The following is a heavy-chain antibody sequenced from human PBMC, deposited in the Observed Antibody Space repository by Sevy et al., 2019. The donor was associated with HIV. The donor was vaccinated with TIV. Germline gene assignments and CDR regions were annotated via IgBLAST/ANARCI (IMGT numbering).Heavy chain of an antibody. CDR1: GFTFSSYA. V-gene: IGHV3-64*01. J-gene: IGHJ3*02. CDR2: ISSNGGST. CDR3: ARERITIFDI. Sequence: GGSLRLSCAASGFTFSSYAMHWVRQAPGKGLEYVSAISSNGGSTYYANSVKGRFTISRDNSKNTLYLQMGSLRAEDMAVYYCARERITIFDIWGQGTMLTVSS. D-gene: IGHD3-10*01.